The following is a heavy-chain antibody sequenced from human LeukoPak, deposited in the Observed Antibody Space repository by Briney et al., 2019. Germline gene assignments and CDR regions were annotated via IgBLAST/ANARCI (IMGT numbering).Heavy chain of an antibody. J-gene: IGHJ4*02. CDR1: GGTFSSYA. CDR2: IRGGGGRT. CDR3: ARAQRYARELLPNYYFDY. Sequence: GASVKVSCKASGGTFSSYAMSWVRQAPGKGLEWVSDIRGGGGRTNYADSVKGRFTISRDNSKNTLYLQMKSLRAEDTAVYYCARAQRYARELLPNYYFDYWGQGTLVTVSS. D-gene: IGHD3-10*01. V-gene: IGHV3-23*01.